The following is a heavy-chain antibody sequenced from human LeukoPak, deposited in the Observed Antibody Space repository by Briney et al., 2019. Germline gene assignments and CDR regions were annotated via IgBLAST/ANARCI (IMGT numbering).Heavy chain of an antibody. CDR3: AKDAQRGFDYSNSLEY. D-gene: IGHD4-11*01. CDR2: IWSDGTNQ. Sequence: PGRSLRLSCAASGFTFSHYGFHWVRQAPGKGLEWVAVIWSDGTNQFYADSVKGRFTISRYYSQKTVYLEMHSLRTEDTAMYYCAKDAQRGFDYSNSLEYWGPGTLVTVSS. J-gene: IGHJ4*02. V-gene: IGHV3-33*06. CDR1: GFTFSHYG.